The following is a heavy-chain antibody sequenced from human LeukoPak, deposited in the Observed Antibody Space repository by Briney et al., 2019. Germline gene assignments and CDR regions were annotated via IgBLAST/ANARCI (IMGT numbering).Heavy chain of an antibody. D-gene: IGHD3-10*01. V-gene: IGHV3-33*01. Sequence: PGGSLRLSCAASGFTFSSYGMHWVRQAPGKGLEWVALIWYDGSNKYYAGSVKGRFTISRDNSKNSLYLQMDSLRVEDTAVYYCARGEGSDYWGQGTLVTVSS. CDR1: GFTFSSYG. CDR2: IWYDGSNK. J-gene: IGHJ4*02. CDR3: ARGEGSDY.